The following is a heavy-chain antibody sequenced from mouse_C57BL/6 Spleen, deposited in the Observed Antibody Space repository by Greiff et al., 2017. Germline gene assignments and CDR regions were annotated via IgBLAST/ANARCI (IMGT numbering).Heavy chain of an antibody. J-gene: IGHJ4*01. CDR1: GFTFSNYW. V-gene: IGHV6-3*01. D-gene: IGHD2-1*01. CDR3: TTIYYGNEGYSMDY. CDR2: IRLKSDNYAT. Sequence: EVKLVESGGGLVQPGGSMKLSCVASGFTFSNYWMNWVRQSPEKGLEWVAQIRLKSDNYATHYAESVKGRFTISRDDSKSSVYLQMNNLRAEETGIYYCTTIYYGNEGYSMDYWGQGTSVTVSS.